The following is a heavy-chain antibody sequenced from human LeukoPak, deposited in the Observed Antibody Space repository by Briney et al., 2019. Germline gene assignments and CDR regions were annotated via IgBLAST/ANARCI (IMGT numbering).Heavy chain of an antibody. D-gene: IGHD6-6*01. CDR3: AKDRAAARPRVYYFDY. J-gene: IGHJ4*02. V-gene: IGHV3-23*01. CDR1: GFTFSSYA. CDR2: ISGSGGST. Sequence: GGSLRLSCAASGFTFSSYAMSWVRQAPGKGLEWVSAISGSGGSTYYADSVKGRFTISRDNSKNTLYLQMNSLRAEDTAVYYCAKDRAAARPRVYYFDYWGQGTLVTVSS.